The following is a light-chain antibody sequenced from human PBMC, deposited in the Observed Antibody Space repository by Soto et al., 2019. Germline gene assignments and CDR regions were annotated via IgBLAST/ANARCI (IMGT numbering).Light chain of an antibody. CDR1: QSVSSSY. Sequence: EIVLTQSPGTLSLSPGERATLSCRASQSVSSSYLAWYQQKPGQAPRILIYGASSRPTGIPDRFSGSGYGTDFTLTISRLEPEDFAVYYCQQYRSSHLCTFGPGHKVDIK. CDR3: QQYRSSHLCT. CDR2: GAS. J-gene: IGKJ3*01. V-gene: IGKV3-20*01.